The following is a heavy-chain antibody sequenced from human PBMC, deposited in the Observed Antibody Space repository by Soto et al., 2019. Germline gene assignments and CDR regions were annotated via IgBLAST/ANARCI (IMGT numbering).Heavy chain of an antibody. J-gene: IGHJ3*02. CDR2: ILSDGSRD. CDR1: GFTFRNYG. Sequence: QMQLVESGGGVVQPGRSLRLSCAASGFTFRNYGMHWVRQAPGKGLEWVALILSDGSRDYYRDSVKGRFTISRDNSRNRLYLQMNSLRDDDTALYYCVRYDDGGPTALDMWGQGTMVSVS. D-gene: IGHD4-17*01. CDR3: VRYDDGGPTALDM. V-gene: IGHV3-33*01.